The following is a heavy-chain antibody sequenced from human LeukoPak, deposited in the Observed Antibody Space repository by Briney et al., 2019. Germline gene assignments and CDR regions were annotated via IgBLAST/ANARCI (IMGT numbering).Heavy chain of an antibody. V-gene: IGHV1-8*01. CDR3: ARRGKGLGYYMDV. CDR1: GYTFTSYD. J-gene: IGHJ6*03. Sequence: GASVKVSCKASGYTFTSYDIKWERQATGQGLEWMGRMNPNSGNTGYAQKFQGRVIMTRNTSISTAYMELSSLTSEDTAVYYCARRGKGLGYYMDVWGKGTTVTISS. CDR2: MNPNSGNT. D-gene: IGHD3-16*01.